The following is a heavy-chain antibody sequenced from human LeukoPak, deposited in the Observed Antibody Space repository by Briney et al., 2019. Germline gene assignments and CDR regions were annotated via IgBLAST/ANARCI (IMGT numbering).Heavy chain of an antibody. CDR2: INHSGST. CDR3: ARDRPRYCSSTSCQRALDH. Sequence: PSETLSLTCAVYGGSFSGYYWSWIRQPPGKGLEWIGEINHSGSTNYNPSLKSRVTISVDTSKNQFSLKLSSVTAADTAVYYCARDRPRYCSSTSCQRALDHWGQGTLVTVSS. D-gene: IGHD2-2*01. CDR1: GGSFSGYY. V-gene: IGHV4-34*01. J-gene: IGHJ4*02.